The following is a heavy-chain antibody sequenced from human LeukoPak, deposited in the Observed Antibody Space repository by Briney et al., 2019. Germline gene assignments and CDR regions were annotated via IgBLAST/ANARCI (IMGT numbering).Heavy chain of an antibody. CDR3: AKSNGYGLVDI. CDR2: IYHTGST. J-gene: IGHJ3*02. Sequence: PSETLSLTCTISVGSVSDYYWSWIRQSPGKGLEWIGYIYHTGSTSYSPSLKSRVTISLDTSRNQFSLKLNSVTAADTAVYYCAKSNGYGLVDIWGQGTMVTVSS. D-gene: IGHD3-10*01. CDR1: VGSVSDYY. V-gene: IGHV4-59*02.